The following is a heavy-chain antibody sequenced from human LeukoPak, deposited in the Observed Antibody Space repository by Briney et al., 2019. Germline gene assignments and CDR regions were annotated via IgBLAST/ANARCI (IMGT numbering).Heavy chain of an antibody. CDR2: IGGRGGST. V-gene: IGHV3-23*01. D-gene: IGHD3-16*01. CDR3: GKEGGA. Sequence: GGSLRLSCAASGFRFSDYTMTWVRQAPGKGPEWVSAIGGRGGSTYYADSLGGRFTISRDNSKDMLYLQMNSLKVEDTATYYCGKEGGAWGQGTKVTVSS. J-gene: IGHJ5*02. CDR1: GFRFSDYT.